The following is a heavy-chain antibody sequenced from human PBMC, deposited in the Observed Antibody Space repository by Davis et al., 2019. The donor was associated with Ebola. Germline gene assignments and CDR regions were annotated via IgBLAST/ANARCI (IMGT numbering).Heavy chain of an antibody. V-gene: IGHV3-7*01. CDR2: IKQDGSEK. J-gene: IGHJ6*02. CDR1: GFTFSNYW. CDR3: ARKLYYYGMDV. Sequence: GESLKISCAASGFTFSNYWMSWVRQAPGKGLEWVANIKQDGSEKYYVDSVKGRFTISSDNSKNTLYLQMNSLRAEDTAVYYCARKLYYYGMDVWGQGTTVTVSS.